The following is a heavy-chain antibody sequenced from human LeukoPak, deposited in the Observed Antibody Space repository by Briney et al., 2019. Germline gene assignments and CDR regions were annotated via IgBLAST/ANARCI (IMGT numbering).Heavy chain of an antibody. CDR1: GFTVSSNY. J-gene: IGHJ4*02. V-gene: IGHV3-53*01. CDR2: IYSGGST. Sequence: PGGSLRLSCAASGFTVSSNYMSWVRQAPGKGLEWVSVIYSGGSTYYADSVKGRFTISRDNSKNTLYLQMNRLRAEDTAVYYCARDTMGENYFDYWGQGTLVTVSS. CDR3: ARDTMGENYFDY. D-gene: IGHD3-3*01.